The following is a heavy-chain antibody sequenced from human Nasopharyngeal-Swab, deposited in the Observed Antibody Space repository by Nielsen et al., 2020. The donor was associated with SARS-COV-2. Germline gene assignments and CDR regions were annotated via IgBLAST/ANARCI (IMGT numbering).Heavy chain of an antibody. D-gene: IGHD6-19*01. V-gene: IGHV1-18*01. Sequence: WVRQAPGQGLEWLGWISTYNGNTNYAQKLQGRVTMTRDTSTSTVYMELSSLRSEDTAVYYCARITVAAADYWGQGTLVTVSS. CDR3: ARITVAAADY. J-gene: IGHJ4*02. CDR2: ISTYNGNT.